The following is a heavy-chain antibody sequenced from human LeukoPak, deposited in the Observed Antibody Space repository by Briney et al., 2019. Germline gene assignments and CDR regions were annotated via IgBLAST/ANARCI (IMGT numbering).Heavy chain of an antibody. CDR3: ARLGDYEGHYYYMDV. V-gene: IGHV3-48*04. CDR2: ISSSSSTI. CDR1: GFTFSSYS. J-gene: IGHJ6*03. Sequence: GGSLRLSCAASGFTFSSYSMNWVRQAPGKGLEWVSYISSSSSTIYYADSVKGRFTISRDNAKNSLYLQMNSLRAEDTAVYYCARLGDYEGHYYYMDVWGKGTTVTVSS. D-gene: IGHD4-17*01.